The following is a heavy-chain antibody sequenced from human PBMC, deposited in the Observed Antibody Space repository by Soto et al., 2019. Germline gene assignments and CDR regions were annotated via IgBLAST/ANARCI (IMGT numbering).Heavy chain of an antibody. CDR3: ARDRNYAIGGRILNWFDP. D-gene: IGHD1-7*01. CDR2: IIPIFGTA. Sequence: QVQLVQSGAAVKKPGSSVKVSCKASGGTFSSYAISWVRQAPGQGLEWMGGIIPIFGTANYAQKFQGRVTITADESTSTAYMELSSLRSEDTAVYYCARDRNYAIGGRILNWFDPWGQGTLVTVSS. J-gene: IGHJ5*02. V-gene: IGHV1-69*12. CDR1: GGTFSSYA.